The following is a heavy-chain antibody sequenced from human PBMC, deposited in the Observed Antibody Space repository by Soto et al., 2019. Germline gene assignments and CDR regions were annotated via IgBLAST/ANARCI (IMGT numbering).Heavy chain of an antibody. CDR2: MYYGGST. D-gene: IGHD1-26*01. J-gene: IGHJ4*02. V-gene: IGHV4-61*01. CDR3: ARRWGFTFDY. Sequence: PSETLSLTCTVSGGSVSSGNYYCSWIRQPPGKGLEWIGYMYYGGSTNYNPSLKSRATISVDTSKNQFSLKLSSVTAADTAVYYCARRWGFTFDYWGQGTLVTVSS. CDR1: GGSVSSGNYY.